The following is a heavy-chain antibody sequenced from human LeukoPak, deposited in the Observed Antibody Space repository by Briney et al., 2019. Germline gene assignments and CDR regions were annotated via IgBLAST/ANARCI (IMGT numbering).Heavy chain of an antibody. D-gene: IGHD2-15*01. V-gene: IGHV4-31*03. CDR2: IYYSGST. CDR1: GGSISSGGYY. J-gene: IGHJ4*02. CDR3: AGVELSGGSCYVDY. Sequence: SQTLSLTCTVSGGSISSGGYYWSWIRQHPGKGLEWIGYIYYSGSTYYNPSLKSRVTISVDTSKNQFSLKLSSVTAADTAVYYCAGVELSGGSCYVDYWGQGTLVTVSS.